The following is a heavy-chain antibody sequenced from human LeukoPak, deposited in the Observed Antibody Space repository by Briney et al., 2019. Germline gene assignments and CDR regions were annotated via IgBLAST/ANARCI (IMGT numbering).Heavy chain of an antibody. Sequence: PGGSLRLSCSASGFTFSSYAMHWVRQAPGKGLEYVSAISSNGGSTYYADSVKGRFTISRDNSKNTLYLQTTSLRAEDTALYYCARRGAAGTYYFDYWGQGTLVTVSP. CDR2: ISSNGGST. D-gene: IGHD6-13*01. J-gene: IGHJ4*02. V-gene: IGHV3-64*04. CDR3: ARRGAAGTYYFDY. CDR1: GFTFSSYA.